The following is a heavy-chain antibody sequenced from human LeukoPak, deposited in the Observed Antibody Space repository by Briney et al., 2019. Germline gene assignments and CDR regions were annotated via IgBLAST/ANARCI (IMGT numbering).Heavy chain of an antibody. CDR1: GFTFSSYE. CDR2: ISSSGSTI. Sequence: GGSLRLSRAASGFTFSSYEMNWVRQAPGKGLEWVSYISSSGSTIYYADSVKGRFTISRDNAKNSLYLQMNSLRAEDTAVYYCARDHKSRNFDYWGQGTLVTVSS. V-gene: IGHV3-48*03. CDR3: ARDHKSRNFDY. J-gene: IGHJ4*02.